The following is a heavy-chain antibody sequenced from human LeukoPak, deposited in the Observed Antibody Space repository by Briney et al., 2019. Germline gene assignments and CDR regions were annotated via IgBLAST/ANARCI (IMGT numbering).Heavy chain of an antibody. Sequence: GGSLRLSCAASGLTVSNNYMKWVPQAPGKGLEGVSLIYSGGSTYYANSVKGRFTISRDNSKNTVYLQMNNLRAEDTAVYYCARGRHCSGGSCSGLWGQGTLVTVSS. CDR1: GLTVSNNY. CDR2: IYSGGST. D-gene: IGHD2-15*01. CDR3: ARGRHCSGGSCSGL. J-gene: IGHJ4*02. V-gene: IGHV3-53*01.